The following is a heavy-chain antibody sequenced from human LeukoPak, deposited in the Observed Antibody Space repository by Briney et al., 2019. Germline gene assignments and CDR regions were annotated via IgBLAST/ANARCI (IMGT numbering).Heavy chain of an antibody. CDR1: GFTFSSFN. Sequence: GGSLRLSCAASGFTFSSFNMSWVRQGPGKGLEWVSSISTSNTYVYYADSVKGRFSISRDNAKNSLYLQMNSLRAEDTAVYYCARGPTYGSRSDFFDSWGQGTLVTVSS. V-gene: IGHV3-21*01. CDR2: ISTSNTYV. D-gene: IGHD3-10*01. J-gene: IGHJ4*02. CDR3: ARGPTYGSRSDFFDS.